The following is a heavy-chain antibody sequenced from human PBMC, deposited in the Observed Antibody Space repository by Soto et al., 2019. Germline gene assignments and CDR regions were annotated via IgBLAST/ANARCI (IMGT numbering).Heavy chain of an antibody. CDR2: INSDGSST. J-gene: IGHJ4*02. CDR3: VRGDGDYYDGNGYLGRH. V-gene: IGHV3-74*01. CDR1: GFTFSSYR. D-gene: IGHD3-22*01. Sequence: PGGSLRLSCAASGFTFSSYRMHWVRQAPGKGLVWVSRINSDGSSTSYADSVKGRFTISRDNAKNTLYLQMDSLRAEDTAVYFCVRGDGDYYDGNGYLGRHWGQGTLVTVSS.